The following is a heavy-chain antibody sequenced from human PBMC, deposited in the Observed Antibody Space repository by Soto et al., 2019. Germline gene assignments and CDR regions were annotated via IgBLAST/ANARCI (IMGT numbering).Heavy chain of an antibody. CDR3: ARGKLATLTDF. D-gene: IGHD5-12*01. CDR2: MNPNTGNT. J-gene: IGHJ4*02. V-gene: IGHV1-8*01. Sequence: SVKVSCKSSGYTFTDYDINWVRQAPGQGLEWMGWMNPNTGNTRYAQHFQGRLTMTRDTSISTAFMELRNLRSEDTAFYYCARGKLATLTDFWGQGTLVTVSS. CDR1: GYTFTDYD.